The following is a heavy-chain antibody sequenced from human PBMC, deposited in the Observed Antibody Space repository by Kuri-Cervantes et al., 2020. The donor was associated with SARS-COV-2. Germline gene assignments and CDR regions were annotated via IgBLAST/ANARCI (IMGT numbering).Heavy chain of an antibody. V-gene: IGHV1-46*01. D-gene: IGHD2-2*02. CDR1: GYTFTSYY. CDR2: INPSGGST. Sequence: ASVKVSCKASGYTFTSYYMHWVRQAPGQGLEWMGIINPSGGSTSYAQKFQGRVTMTRDTSTSTVYMELSSLRSEDTAVYYCARERGGDIVVVPAAIFGQFYYYYMDVWGEGTTVTVSS. J-gene: IGHJ6*03. CDR3: ARERGGDIVVVPAAIFGQFYYYYMDV.